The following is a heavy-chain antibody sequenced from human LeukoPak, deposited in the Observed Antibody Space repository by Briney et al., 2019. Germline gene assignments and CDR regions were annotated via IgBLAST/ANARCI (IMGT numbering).Heavy chain of an antibody. D-gene: IGHD5-12*01. CDR1: GFTFSSYG. Sequence: GSLRLSCAASGFTFSSYGMHWIRQTPGKGLEWIGEINHSGSTNYNPSLKSRVTISVDTSKNQFSLKLSSVTAADTAVYYCARIYGRGAFDIWGQGTMVTVSS. CDR2: INHSGST. V-gene: IGHV4-34*01. J-gene: IGHJ3*02. CDR3: ARIYGRGAFDI.